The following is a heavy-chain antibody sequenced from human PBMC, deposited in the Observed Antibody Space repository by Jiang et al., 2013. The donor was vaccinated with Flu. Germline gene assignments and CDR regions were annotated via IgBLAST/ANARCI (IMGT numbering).Heavy chain of an antibody. J-gene: IGHJ3*02. V-gene: IGHV2-5*02. CDR3: ARREPMIRGVLSDGFDM. CDR2: IYWDDEK. CDR1: SSGGVG. D-gene: IGHD3-10*01. Sequence: SSGGVGVGWIRQSPGRALEWLALIYWDDEKRYSPSLKSRLNITKDTSKNQVVLTMTNMGPLDTATYYCARREPMIRGVLSDGFDMWGQGTMVTVSS.